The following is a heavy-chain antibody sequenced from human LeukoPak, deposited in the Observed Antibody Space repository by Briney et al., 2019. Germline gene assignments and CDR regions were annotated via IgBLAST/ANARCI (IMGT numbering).Heavy chain of an antibody. Sequence: GGSLRLSCAASGFTFSDHYMIWIRQAPGKGLEWVSYISSSGSTKYYTDSVKGRFTISRDNAKNSLYLQMNSLRAEDTAVYYCARVPYGNYHYYYMDVWGKGTTVTVSS. CDR1: GFTFSDHY. CDR3: ARVPYGNYHYYYMDV. CDR2: ISSSGSTK. D-gene: IGHD3-10*01. V-gene: IGHV3-11*01. J-gene: IGHJ6*03.